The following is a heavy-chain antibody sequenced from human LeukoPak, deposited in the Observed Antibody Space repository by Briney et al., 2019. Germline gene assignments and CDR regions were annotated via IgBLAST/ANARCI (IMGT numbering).Heavy chain of an antibody. CDR3: ASHRRSHGAEY. CDR1: GGSFEHYF. V-gene: IGHV4-59*01. Sequence: SETLSLTRTDSGGSFEHYFWSWIRQPPGKGLEWICYVYYSGSTDYSPSLKSRLTISADTSKDQFSLKLSSVTAADTAVYYCASHRRSHGAEYWGQGTLVTVSS. CDR2: VYYSGST. D-gene: IGHD5-18*01. J-gene: IGHJ4*02.